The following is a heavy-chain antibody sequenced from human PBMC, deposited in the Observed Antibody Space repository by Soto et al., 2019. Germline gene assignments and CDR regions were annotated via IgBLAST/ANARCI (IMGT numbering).Heavy chain of an antibody. Sequence: VASVKVSCKPSGDTFSSYTISWVRQAPGQGLEWMGGIIPIFGTANYAQKFQGRVTITADESTSTAYMELSSLRYEDTAVYYCARAAVVVGATSNYYYGMDVWG. V-gene: IGHV1-69*13. J-gene: IGHJ6*02. CDR3: ARAAVVVGATSNYYYGMDV. CDR2: IIPIFGTA. CDR1: GDTFSSYT. D-gene: IGHD2-15*01.